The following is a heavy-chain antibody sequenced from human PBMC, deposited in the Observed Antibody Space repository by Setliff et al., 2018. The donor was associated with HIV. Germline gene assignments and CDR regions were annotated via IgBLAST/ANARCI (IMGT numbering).Heavy chain of an antibody. D-gene: IGHD2-15*01. CDR3: AKDVCSGAYCYAYYYYGMDV. J-gene: IGHJ6*02. CDR2: ISSSGSPI. V-gene: IGHV3-48*04. Sequence: PGGSLRLSCAASGFTFSTYWMNWVRQAPGKGLEWVSYISSSGSPIHYADSVRGRFTISRDNAKKSLYLQMNSLRVEDTAVYYCAKDVCSGAYCYAYYYYGMDVWGQGTMVTVSS. CDR1: GFTFSTYW.